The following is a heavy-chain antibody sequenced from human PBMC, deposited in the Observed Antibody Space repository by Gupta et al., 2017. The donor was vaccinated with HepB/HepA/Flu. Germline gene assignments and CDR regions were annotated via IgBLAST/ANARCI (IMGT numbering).Heavy chain of an antibody. V-gene: IGHV3-9*01. CDR3: AKDIGPQNRDAFDI. Sequence: EVQLVESGGGLVQPGRSLRLSCSASGFTFDDYAMHWVRQAPGKGLEWVSGISWNSGSIGYADSVKGRFTISRDNAKNSLYLQMNSLRAEDTALYYCAKDIGPQNRDAFDIWGQGTMVTVSS. CDR1: GFTFDDYA. D-gene: IGHD1/OR15-1a*01. CDR2: ISWNSGSI. J-gene: IGHJ3*02.